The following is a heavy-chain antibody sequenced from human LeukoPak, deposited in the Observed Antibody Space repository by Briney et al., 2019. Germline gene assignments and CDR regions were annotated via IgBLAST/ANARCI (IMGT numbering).Heavy chain of an antibody. CDR3: TRADSSGYYFLVY. J-gene: IGHJ4*02. CDR1: GFTFSGYS. V-gene: IGHV3-53*01. CDR2: IHSGGST. D-gene: IGHD3-22*01. Sequence: PGGSLRLSCAASGFTFSGYSMNWVRQAPGKGLEWVSVIHSGGSTYYRDSVKGRFTISRDNSKNTLYLQMNSLRAEDTAVYYCTRADSSGYYFLVYWGQGTLVTVSS.